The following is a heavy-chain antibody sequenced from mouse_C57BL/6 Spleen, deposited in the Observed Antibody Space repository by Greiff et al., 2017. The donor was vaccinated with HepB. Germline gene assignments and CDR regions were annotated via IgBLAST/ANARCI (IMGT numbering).Heavy chain of an antibody. J-gene: IGHJ4*01. CDR2: IYPSDSET. V-gene: IGHV1-61*01. CDR1: GYTFTSYW. Sequence: VQLQQPGAELVRPGSSVKLSCKASGYTFTSYWMDWVKQRPGQGLEWIGNIYPSDSETHYNQKFKDKATLTVDKSSSTAYMQLSSLTSEDSAVYYCARDSSGYSAMDYWGQGTSVTVSS. D-gene: IGHD3-2*02. CDR3: ARDSSGYSAMDY.